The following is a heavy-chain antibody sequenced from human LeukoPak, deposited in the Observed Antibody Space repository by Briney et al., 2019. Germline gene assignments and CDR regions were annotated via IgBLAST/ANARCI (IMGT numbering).Heavy chain of an antibody. CDR2: ISNVGGST. J-gene: IGHJ4*02. D-gene: IGHD3-22*01. V-gene: IGHV3-23*01. Sequence: GGSLRLSCAASGFTFSSYSMNWVRQAPGEGLEWVSGISNVGGSTYYADSVKGRFTISRDNSKNTLYLQMNSLRPEDTAVYYCATHYYDSSGYSYPFDYWGQGTLVTVSS. CDR3: ATHYYDSSGYSYPFDY. CDR1: GFTFSSYS.